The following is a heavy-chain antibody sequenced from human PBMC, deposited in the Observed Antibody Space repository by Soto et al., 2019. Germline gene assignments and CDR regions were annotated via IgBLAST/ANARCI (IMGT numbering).Heavy chain of an antibody. CDR3: ARGYCSGGSCGYWFDP. CDR1: GGSISSGGYY. CDR2: IYYSGST. J-gene: IGHJ5*02. D-gene: IGHD2-15*01. V-gene: IGHV4-31*03. Sequence: QVQLQESGPGLVKPSQTLSLTCTVSGGSISSGGYYWSWIRQHPGKGLEWIGYIYYSGSTYYNPSLKSRVTISVDTSKNQFSLKLSSVTAADTAVYYGARGYCSGGSCGYWFDPWGQGTLVTVSS.